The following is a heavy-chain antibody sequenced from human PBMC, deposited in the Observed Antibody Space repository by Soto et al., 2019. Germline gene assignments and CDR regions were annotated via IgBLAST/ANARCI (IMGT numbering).Heavy chain of an antibody. CDR2: IIPRSAKS. CDR1: GDTFSTYS. J-gene: IGHJ6*02. D-gene: IGHD2-2*01. Sequence: QVQLVQSGAEVKKPGSSVKVSCKASGDTFSTYSITWMRQVPGQGLEWMGGIIPRSAKSNYVQKCQGRVTITADEYTSTAYMELSSLRSEDTAVYYCAREGLVLVPTTVNSDYYYYAMDVWGQGTTVTVSS. CDR3: AREGLVLVPTTVNSDYYYYAMDV. V-gene: IGHV1-69*12.